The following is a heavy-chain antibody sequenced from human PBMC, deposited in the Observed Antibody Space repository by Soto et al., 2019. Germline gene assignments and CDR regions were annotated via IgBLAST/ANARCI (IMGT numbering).Heavy chain of an antibody. CDR1: GYTLTELS. V-gene: IGHV1-24*01. Sequence: ASVKVSCKVSGYTLTELSIHWVRQAPGEGLEWMGGFDLENGETIYAQRFQGRVTMTEESSADTPYMELSSLRSEDTAAYYCAIEVRRSNQFDHRGQGTMVTVSS. J-gene: IGHJ4*02. CDR2: FDLENGET. D-gene: IGHD3-10*01. CDR3: AIEVRRSNQFDH.